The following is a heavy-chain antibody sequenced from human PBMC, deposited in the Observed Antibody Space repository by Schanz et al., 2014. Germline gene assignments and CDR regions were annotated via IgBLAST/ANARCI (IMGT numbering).Heavy chain of an antibody. V-gene: IGHV3-13*01. J-gene: IGHJ4*02. CDR3: ARDGNYYGSRNYYKTPYYFDY. D-gene: IGHD3-10*01. CDR1: GFTLSNSD. CDR2: IYASGAT. Sequence: EAQLVESGGGLVRPGGSLRLSCAASGFTLSNSDMHWVRQGTGKGLEWVSTIYASGATYYADSVKRRFTISRDISKNTLHLQVTSLRAEDTAIYYCARDGNYYGSRNYYKTPYYFDYWGQGTLVTVSS.